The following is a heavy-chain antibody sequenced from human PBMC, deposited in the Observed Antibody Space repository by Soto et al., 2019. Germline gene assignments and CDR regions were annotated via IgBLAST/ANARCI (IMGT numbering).Heavy chain of an antibody. CDR1: GGSFSDYY. V-gene: IGHV4-34*01. Sequence: QVHLQQWGAGLLKPSETLSLTCGVYGGSFSDYYWSWIRQPPGKGLEWIGEINHSGTTNYNPSLKSRVTISVDTSKNQFSLKLNSVTAADTAVYYCARGRSPAGYWGQGTLVTVSS. J-gene: IGHJ4*02. CDR2: INHSGTT. D-gene: IGHD6-25*01. CDR3: ARGRSPAGY.